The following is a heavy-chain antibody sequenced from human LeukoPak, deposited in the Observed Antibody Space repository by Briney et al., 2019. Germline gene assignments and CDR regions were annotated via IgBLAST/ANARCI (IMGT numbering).Heavy chain of an antibody. D-gene: IGHD3-10*01. J-gene: IGHJ4*02. CDR1: GFTFSSYG. CDR2: ISYDGSNK. CDR3: ARLRGSGSSDY. V-gene: IGHV3-30*03. Sequence: QPGGSLRLSCAASGFTFSSYGMHWVRQAPGKGLEWVAVISYDGSNKYYAVSVKGRFTISRDNSKNTLYLQMNSLRAEDTAVYYCARLRGSGSSDYWGQGTLVTVSS.